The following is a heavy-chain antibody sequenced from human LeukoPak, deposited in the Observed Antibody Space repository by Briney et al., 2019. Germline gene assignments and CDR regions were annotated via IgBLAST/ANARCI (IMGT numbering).Heavy chain of an antibody. J-gene: IGHJ5*02. V-gene: IGHV3-49*04. CDR3: TRVVLWTTGRDWFDP. Sequence: GGSLRLSCTASGFTFGDYAMSWVRQAPGKGLEWVGFIRSKAYGGTTEYAASVKGRFTISRDDSKSIAYLQMNSLKTEDTVVYYCTRVVLWTTGRDWFDPWGQGTLVTVSS. CDR1: GFTFGDYA. CDR2: IRSKAYGGTT. D-gene: IGHD2/OR15-2a*01.